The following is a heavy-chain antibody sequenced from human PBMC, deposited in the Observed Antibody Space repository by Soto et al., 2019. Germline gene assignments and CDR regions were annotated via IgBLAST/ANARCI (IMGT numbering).Heavy chain of an antibody. CDR1: GFTVSSNY. Sequence: VQLVESGGGLVQPGGSLRLSCAASGFTVSSNYMSWVRQAPGKGLEWVSVIYSCGSTYYADSVKVRFTISRDNSKNTRYLQMNSLRAEDTAVYYCARAIAAAGNNWFDPWGQGTLVTVSS. CDR2: IYSCGST. V-gene: IGHV3-66*01. D-gene: IGHD6-13*01. J-gene: IGHJ5*02. CDR3: ARAIAAAGNNWFDP.